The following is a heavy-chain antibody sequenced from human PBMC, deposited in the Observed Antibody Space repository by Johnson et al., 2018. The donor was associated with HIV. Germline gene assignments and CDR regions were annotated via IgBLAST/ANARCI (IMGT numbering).Heavy chain of an antibody. D-gene: IGHD2-8*02. CDR1: GFDFSTYA. V-gene: IGHV3-30*04. CDR2: ISYDGSNK. Sequence: VQLMESGGGVVQPGRSLRLSCAASGFDFSTYALHWVRQAPGKGLEWVAIISYDGSNKYQADSVKGRFTISRDNSKNTLYLQMNSLRAEDTAVYYCARDDLRDTGAFDIWGQGTMVTVSS. CDR3: ARDDLRDTGAFDI. J-gene: IGHJ3*02.